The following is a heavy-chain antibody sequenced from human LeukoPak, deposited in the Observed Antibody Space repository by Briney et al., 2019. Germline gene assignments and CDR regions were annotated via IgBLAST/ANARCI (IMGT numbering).Heavy chain of an antibody. CDR3: AKDVGHTHGSGSFHFDD. CDR1: GFTFDDYA. Sequence: GGSLRLSCAASGFTFDDYAMHWVRQAPGKGLEWVSGLNWDSGSIHYADFVKGRFTISRDNAKNSLYLQMNCLRSEDTALYYCAKDVGHTHGSGSFHFDDWGQGTLVTVSS. CDR2: LNWDSGSI. D-gene: IGHD3-10*01. V-gene: IGHV3-9*01. J-gene: IGHJ4*02.